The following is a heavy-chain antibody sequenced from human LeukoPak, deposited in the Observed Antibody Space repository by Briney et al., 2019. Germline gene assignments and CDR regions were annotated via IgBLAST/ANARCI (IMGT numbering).Heavy chain of an antibody. CDR1: GYSFTSYW. CDR3: ARGPLNYYDSSGYYYSRLFDY. D-gene: IGHD3-22*01. CDR2: ICPGDSDT. J-gene: IGHJ4*02. V-gene: IGHV5-51*01. Sequence: GESLKISCKGSGYSFTSYWIGWVRQMPGKGLELMGIICPGDSDTRYSPSFQGQVTISADTSISTAYLQWSSLKASDTAMYYCARGPLNYYDSSGYYYSRLFDYWGQGTLVTVSS.